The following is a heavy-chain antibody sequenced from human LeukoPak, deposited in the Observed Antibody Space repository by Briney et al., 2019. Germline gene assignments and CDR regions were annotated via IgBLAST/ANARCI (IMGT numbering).Heavy chain of an antibody. CDR1: GYTFTGYY. CDR3: ARGGALRDFAEYYLDY. V-gene: IGHV1-2*06. J-gene: IGHJ4*02. D-gene: IGHD3-3*01. Sequence: ASVKVSCKASGYTFTGYYMHWVRQAPGQGLEWMGRINPNSGGTNYAQKFQGRVTMTRDTSISTAYMELSRLRSDDTAVYYCARGGALRDFAEYYLDYWGQGTLVTVSS. CDR2: INPNSGGT.